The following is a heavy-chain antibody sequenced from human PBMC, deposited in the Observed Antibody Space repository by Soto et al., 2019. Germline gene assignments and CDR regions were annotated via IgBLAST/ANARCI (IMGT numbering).Heavy chain of an antibody. J-gene: IGHJ6*02. CDR3: ARLDGHDYDSSGYYYYYYGMDV. CDR1: GFTFSDYY. D-gene: IGHD3-22*01. Sequence: QVQLVESGGGLVKPGGSLRLSCAASGFTFSDYYMSWIRQAPGKGLEWVSYISSSGSTIYYADSVKGRFPISRDNAKNSLYLQMNSLIAEDTAVYYCARLDGHDYDSSGYYYYYYGMDVWGQGTTVTVS. CDR2: ISSSGSTI. V-gene: IGHV3-11*01.